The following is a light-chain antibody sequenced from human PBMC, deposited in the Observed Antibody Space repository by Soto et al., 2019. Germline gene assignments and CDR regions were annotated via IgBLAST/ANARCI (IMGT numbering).Light chain of an antibody. CDR2: EVS. Sequence: QSVLTQPASVSGSPGQSITISCTGTSSDVGGYNYVSWYQQHPGKAPKLMIYEVSNRPSGVSNRFSGSKSGNTASLTISGLQAEDEADYYCSSYTSSSKPNVVFGGGTKLTVL. CDR3: SSYTSSSKPNVV. J-gene: IGLJ2*01. CDR1: SSDVGGYNY. V-gene: IGLV2-14*01.